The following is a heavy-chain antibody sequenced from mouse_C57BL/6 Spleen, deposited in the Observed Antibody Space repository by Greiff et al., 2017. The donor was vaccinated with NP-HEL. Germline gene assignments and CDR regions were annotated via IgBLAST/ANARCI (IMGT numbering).Heavy chain of an antibody. CDR2: ISNGGGST. V-gene: IGHV5-12*01. D-gene: IGHD1-1*01. J-gene: IGHJ3*01. CDR1: GFTFSDYY. Sequence: EVQRVESGGGLVQPGGSLKLSCAASGFTFSDYYMYWVRQTPEKRLEWVAYISNGGGSTYYPDTVKGRFTISRDNAKNTLYLQMSRLKSEDTAMYYCARPPSYYGSPSWFAYWGQGTLVTVSA. CDR3: ARPPSYYGSPSWFAY.